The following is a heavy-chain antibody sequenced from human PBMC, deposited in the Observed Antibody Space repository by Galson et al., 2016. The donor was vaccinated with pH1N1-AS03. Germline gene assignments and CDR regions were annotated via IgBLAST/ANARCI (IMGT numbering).Heavy chain of an antibody. Sequence: SLRLSCAASGFTFSTCAMHWVRQAPGKGLEWVAAITYDGSKKYYPDSVKGRFTISRDNSKNTVSLQMNSLRAEDTAVYYCARVEYSGSPRAGAFDLWGQGTMFTVSS. CDR1: GFTFSTCA. CDR2: ITYDGSKK. CDR3: ARVEYSGSPRAGAFDL. D-gene: IGHD1-26*01. V-gene: IGHV3-30*07. J-gene: IGHJ3*01.